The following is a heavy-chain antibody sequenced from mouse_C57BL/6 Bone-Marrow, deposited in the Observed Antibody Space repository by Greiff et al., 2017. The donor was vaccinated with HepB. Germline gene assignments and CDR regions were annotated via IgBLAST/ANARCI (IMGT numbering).Heavy chain of an antibody. V-gene: IGHV1-80*01. Sequence: VQLQQSGAELVKPGASVKISCKASGYAFSSYWMNWVKQRPGKGLEWIGQIYPGDGDTNDNGKFKGKATLTADKSSSTAYMQLSSLTSEDSAVYFCARYGNYVFYFDYWGQGTTLTVSS. CDR3: ARYGNYVFYFDY. CDR2: IYPGDGDT. CDR1: GYAFSSYW. D-gene: IGHD2-1*01. J-gene: IGHJ2*01.